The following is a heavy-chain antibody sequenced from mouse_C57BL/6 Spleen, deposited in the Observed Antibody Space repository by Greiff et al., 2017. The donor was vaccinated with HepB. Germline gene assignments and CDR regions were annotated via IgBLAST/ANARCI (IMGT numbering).Heavy chain of an antibody. J-gene: IGHJ4*01. CDR3: ARSRAAMDY. D-gene: IGHD3-3*01. Sequence: VKLMESGAELVKPGASVKLSCKASGYTFTSYWMQWVKQRPGQGLEWIGEIDPSDSYTNYNQKFKGKATLTVDTSSSTAYMQLSSLTSEDSAVYYCARSRAAMDYWGQGTSVTVSS. CDR2: IDPSDSYT. CDR1: GYTFTSYW. V-gene: IGHV1-50*01.